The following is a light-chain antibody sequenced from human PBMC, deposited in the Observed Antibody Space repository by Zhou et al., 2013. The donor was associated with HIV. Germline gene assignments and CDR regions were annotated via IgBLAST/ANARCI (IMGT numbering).Light chain of an antibody. CDR1: QTIRSR. Sequence: DIQMTQSPSTLSASVGERITITCRATQTIRSRLAWYQQKPGKAPKLLIHKASTLVGGVPSRFSGSESGTEFTLTISSLQPDDFATYFCQHYSSYPLTFGGGTKVEIK. V-gene: IGKV1-5*03. CDR3: QHYSSYPLT. CDR2: KAS. J-gene: IGKJ4*01.